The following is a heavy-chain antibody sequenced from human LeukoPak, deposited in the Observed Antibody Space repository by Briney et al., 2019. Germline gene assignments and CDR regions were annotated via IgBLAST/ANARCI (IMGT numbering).Heavy chain of an antibody. CDR1: GGTFSSYA. V-gene: IGHV1-69*06. CDR3: AIQNYYDSSGYGNWFDP. Sequence: SVKVSCKASGGTFSSYATSWVRQAPGQGLEWMGGIIPIFGTANYAQKFQGRVTITADKSTSTAYMELSSLRSEDTAVYYCAIQNYYDSSGYGNWFDPWGQGTLVTVSS. CDR2: IIPIFGTA. J-gene: IGHJ5*02. D-gene: IGHD3-22*01.